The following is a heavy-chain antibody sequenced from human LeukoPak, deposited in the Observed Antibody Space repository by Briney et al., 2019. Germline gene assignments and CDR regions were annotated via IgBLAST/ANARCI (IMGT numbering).Heavy chain of an antibody. D-gene: IGHD1-14*01. V-gene: IGHV4-4*09. CDR3: ARQTPYHGNHYFDY. J-gene: IGHJ4*02. Sequence: SETLSLTCTVSGGSISSQYWSWIRQSPGKGLEWIGYIDPTGLASYNPSLNSRVTISEDTSKNQFSLKVRSVTTADTAVYFCARQTPYHGNHYFDYWGQGTLVTVSS. CDR1: GGSISSQY. CDR2: IDPTGLA.